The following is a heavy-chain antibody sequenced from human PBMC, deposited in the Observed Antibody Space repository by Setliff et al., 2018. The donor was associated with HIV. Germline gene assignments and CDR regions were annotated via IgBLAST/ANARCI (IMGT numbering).Heavy chain of an antibody. V-gene: IGHV1-69-2*01. D-gene: IGHD4-4*01. CDR3: TTTYVRDDYNFDF. CDR1: GHNSDFC. CDR2: IFLRNGET. Sequence: ASVKVSCKASGHNSDFCIHWVQQAPGGRLAWMGRIFLRNGETRYSEKFQGRLTITADTSIDTAYMDLSSLRSEDTAVYYCTTTYVRDDYNFDFWGQGSLVTVPS. J-gene: IGHJ4*02.